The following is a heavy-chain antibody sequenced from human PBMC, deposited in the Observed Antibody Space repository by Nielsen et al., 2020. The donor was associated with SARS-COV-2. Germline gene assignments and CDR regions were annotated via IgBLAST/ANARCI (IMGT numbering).Heavy chain of an antibody. CDR1: GYTFTSYA. D-gene: IGHD2-2*01. CDR2: INTNTGNP. CDR3: ASGVVVVPALDYYYYGMDV. J-gene: IGHJ6*02. V-gene: IGHV7-4-1*02. Sequence: ASVKAPCKASGYTFTSYAMNWVRQAPGQGLEWMGWINTNTGNPTYAQGFTGRFVFSLDTSVSTAYLQISSLKAEDTAVYYCASGVVVVPALDYYYYGMDVWGQGTTVTVSS.